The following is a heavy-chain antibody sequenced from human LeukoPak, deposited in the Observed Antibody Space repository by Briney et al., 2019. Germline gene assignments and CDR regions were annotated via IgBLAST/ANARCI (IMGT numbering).Heavy chain of an antibody. Sequence: GRSLRLSCAASGFTFSSYGMNWVRQAPGKGLEWVAVIWYDASNKYYADSVKGRFIISRDNSKNTLFLQMNSLRDDDTAVYYCVRGVGVSRFNYFDPWGQGTLVIVSS. CDR2: IWYDASNK. D-gene: IGHD6-13*01. CDR3: VRGVGVSRFNYFDP. J-gene: IGHJ5*02. CDR1: GFTFSSYG. V-gene: IGHV3-33*01.